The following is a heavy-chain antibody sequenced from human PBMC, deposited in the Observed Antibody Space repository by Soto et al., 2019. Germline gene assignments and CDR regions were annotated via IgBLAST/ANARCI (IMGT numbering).Heavy chain of an antibody. CDR3: AKGMYYYDSSGYPTTDAFDI. D-gene: IGHD3-22*01. J-gene: IGHJ3*02. CDR2: ISGSGGST. CDR1: GFTFSSYA. Sequence: EVQLLESGGGLVQPGGSLRLSCAASGFTFSSYAMSWVRQAPGKGLEWVSGISGSGGSTYYADSVKGRFTISRDNSKNTLYLQMNSLRAEDTAVYYCAKGMYYYDSSGYPTTDAFDIWGQGTMVTVSS. V-gene: IGHV3-23*01.